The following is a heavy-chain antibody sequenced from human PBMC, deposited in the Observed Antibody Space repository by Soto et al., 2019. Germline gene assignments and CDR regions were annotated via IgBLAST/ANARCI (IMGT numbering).Heavy chain of an antibody. CDR3: ARDLGYYYDSSGYGY. D-gene: IGHD3-22*01. CDR1: GGTFSSYA. J-gene: IGHJ4*02. CDR2: IIPIFGTA. Sequence: ASVKVSCKASGGTFSSYAMSWVRQAPGQGLEWMGGIIPIFGTANYAQKFQGGVTITADKSTSTAYMELSSLRSEDTAVYYCARDLGYYYDSSGYGYWGQGTLVTVSS. V-gene: IGHV1-69*06.